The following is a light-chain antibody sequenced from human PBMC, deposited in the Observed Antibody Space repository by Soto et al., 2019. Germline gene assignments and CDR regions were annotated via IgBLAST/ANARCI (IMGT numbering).Light chain of an antibody. CDR2: DAS. CDR1: QTVSNY. J-gene: IGKJ5*01. Sequence: EIVLTQSPATLSLSPGERATLSCRASQTVSNYLLWYQQKPGPAPRLLIYDASNRATGIPARFSGSGSETDFTLTISSLEPEDVAVYYCQQRMNWPLTFGQGTRLEIK. V-gene: IGKV3-11*01. CDR3: QQRMNWPLT.